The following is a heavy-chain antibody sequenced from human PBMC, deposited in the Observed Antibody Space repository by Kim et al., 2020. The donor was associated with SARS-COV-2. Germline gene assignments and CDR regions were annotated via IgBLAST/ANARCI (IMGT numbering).Heavy chain of an antibody. CDR3: ARVGGNDVLLWFGESITYYYYGMDV. D-gene: IGHD3-10*01. J-gene: IGHJ6*02. CDR2: ISSSSSYI. CDR1: GFTFSSYS. Sequence: GGSLRLSCAASGFTFSSYSMNWVRQAPGKGLEWVSSISSSSSYIYYADSVKGRFTISRDNAKNSLYLQMNSLRAEDTAVYYCARVGGNDVLLWFGESITYYYYGMDVWGQGTTFTVSS. V-gene: IGHV3-21*01.